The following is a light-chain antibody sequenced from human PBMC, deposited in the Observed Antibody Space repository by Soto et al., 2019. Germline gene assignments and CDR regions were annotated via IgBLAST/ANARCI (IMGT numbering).Light chain of an antibody. CDR1: QSISSW. Sequence: DIQMTQSPSTLSASVGDRVTITCRASQSISSWLAWYQQKPGKAPNLLIYKASSLESGVASRFSGSGSGTEFTLTISSLEPDDCATYYCQQYNSYPWTFGQGTKVEIK. CDR3: QQYNSYPWT. J-gene: IGKJ1*01. CDR2: KAS. V-gene: IGKV1-5*03.